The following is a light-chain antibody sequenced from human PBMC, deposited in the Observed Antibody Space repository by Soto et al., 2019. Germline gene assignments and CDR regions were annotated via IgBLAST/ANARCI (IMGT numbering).Light chain of an antibody. CDR3: CSYAGSSTPVV. CDR1: SSDVGSYNL. V-gene: IGLV2-23*02. Sequence: QSALTQPASVSGSPGQSITISCTGTSSDVGSYNLVSWYQQHPGKAPKLMIYEVSKRPSGVSNRFSGSKSGNTASLTISGLQAEDEADYYCCSYAGSSTPVVFGGGTKVTAL. J-gene: IGLJ2*01. CDR2: EVS.